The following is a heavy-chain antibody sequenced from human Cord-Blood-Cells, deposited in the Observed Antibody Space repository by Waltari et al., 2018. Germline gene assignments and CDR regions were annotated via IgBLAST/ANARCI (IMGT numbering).Heavy chain of an antibody. Sequence: QVPLQESGPGLVKPSETLSLTCPVSGGSISSYYWRWIRQPPGKGLEWLGYIYYSGGTNYNHSLKSRVTISGDTYKKQFSLKLSSVTAADTAVYYCARHPPGIAAAGAYYVDYWGQGALVTVSS. D-gene: IGHD6-13*01. CDR1: GGSISSYY. J-gene: IGHJ4*02. V-gene: IGHV4-59*08. CDR3: ARHPPGIAAAGAYYVDY. CDR2: IYYSGGT.